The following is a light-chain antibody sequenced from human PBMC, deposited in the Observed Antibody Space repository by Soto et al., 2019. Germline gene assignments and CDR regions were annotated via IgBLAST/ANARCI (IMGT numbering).Light chain of an antibody. CDR2: EGS. J-gene: IGLJ1*01. V-gene: IGLV2-23*01. Sequence: QSVLTQPASVSGSPGQSITISCTGTSSDVGSYKLVSWYQHHPGKAPKLMIYEGSKRPSGVSNHFSGSTSGNTASLTISGLQAEDEADYYCCSYASSSILYVFGTGTKVTVL. CDR1: SSDVGSYKL. CDR3: CSYASSSILYV.